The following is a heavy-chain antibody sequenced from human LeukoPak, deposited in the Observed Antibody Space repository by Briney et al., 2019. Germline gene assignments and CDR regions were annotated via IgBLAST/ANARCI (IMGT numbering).Heavy chain of an antibody. CDR2: ISYDGSNK. CDR3: AKDPSTYYDFWSGYHDY. D-gene: IGHD3-3*01. Sequence: PGGSLRLSCAASGFTFSSYGMHWVRQAPGKGLEWVAVISYDGSNKYYADSVKGRFTISRDNSKNTLYLQMNSLRAEDTAVYYCAKDPSTYYDFWSGYHDYWGQGTLVTVSS. CDR1: GFTFSSYG. J-gene: IGHJ4*02. V-gene: IGHV3-30*18.